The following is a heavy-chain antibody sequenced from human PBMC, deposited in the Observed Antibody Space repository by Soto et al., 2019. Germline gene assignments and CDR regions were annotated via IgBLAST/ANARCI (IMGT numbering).Heavy chain of an antibody. Sequence: SVKVACTSCRYRFSSYDMPWARHAPEQGLEWMGIINPSGGSTSSGQKFKGRVTMTRDTSTSTVYMERSSLRSEDTAVYYCARDYYYDSSGYRGAHFVYGGQGTLVTVSS. CDR3: ARDYYYDSSGYRGAHFVY. J-gene: IGHJ4*02. CDR2: INPSGGST. D-gene: IGHD3-22*01. CDR1: RYRFSSYD. V-gene: IGHV1-46*01.